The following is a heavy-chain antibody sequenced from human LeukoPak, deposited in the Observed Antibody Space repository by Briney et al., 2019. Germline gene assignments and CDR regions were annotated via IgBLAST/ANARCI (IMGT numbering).Heavy chain of an antibody. CDR2: IYPGDSDT. J-gene: IGHJ4*02. CDR1: GYSFTSYW. Sequence: PGESLKISCKGSGYSFTSYWVGWVRQKPGKGLEWMGIIYPGDSDTRYSPSFQGQVTISADKSISTAYLQWSSLKASDTAMYYCARHHSSSWCGQVDTAMVTFDYWGQGTLVTVSS. V-gene: IGHV5-51*01. CDR3: ARHHSSSWCGQVDTAMVTFDY. D-gene: IGHD5-18*01.